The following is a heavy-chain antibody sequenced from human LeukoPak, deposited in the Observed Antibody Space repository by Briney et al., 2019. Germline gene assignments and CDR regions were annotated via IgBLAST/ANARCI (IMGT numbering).Heavy chain of an antibody. CDR2: ISAYNGNT. D-gene: IGHD5-12*01. CDR1: GYTFTSYY. V-gene: IGHV1-18*04. CDR3: ARHLVAHTGGWFDP. Sequence: GASVKVSCKASGYTFTSYYMHWVRQAPGQGLEWMGWISAYNGNTNYARKLQGRVTMTTDTSTSTAYMELRSLRSDDTAVYYCARHLVAHTGGWFDPWGQGTLVTVSS. J-gene: IGHJ5*02.